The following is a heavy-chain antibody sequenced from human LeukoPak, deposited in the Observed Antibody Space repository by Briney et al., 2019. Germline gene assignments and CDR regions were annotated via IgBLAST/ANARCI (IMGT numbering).Heavy chain of an antibody. V-gene: IGHV4-30-4*01. J-gene: IGHJ5*02. CDR2: IYYSGST. Sequence: PSETLSLTCTVSGGSISSGGYFWSWLRQPPGKGLEWIGYIYYSGSTYYNPSLKSRVTISGDTSKNQFSLKLSSVTAADTAVYYCARVRWELMSGNWFDPWGQGTLVTVSS. D-gene: IGHD1-26*01. CDR3: ARVRWELMSGNWFDP. CDR1: GGSISSGGYF.